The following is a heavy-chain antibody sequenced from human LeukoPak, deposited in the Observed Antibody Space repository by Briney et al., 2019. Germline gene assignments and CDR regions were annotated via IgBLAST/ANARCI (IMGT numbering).Heavy chain of an antibody. D-gene: IGHD3-16*01. V-gene: IGHV1-2*02. CDR2: INPNSGGT. J-gene: IGHJ3*02. CDR3: ARDTALRVGDTRAFDI. Sequence: WASVKVSCKASGYTFTGYYMHWVRQAPGQGLEWMGWINPNSGGTNYAQKFQGRVTMTRDTSISTAYMELSRLRSDDTAVYYCARDTALRVGDTRAFDIWGQGTMVAVSS. CDR1: GYTFTGYY.